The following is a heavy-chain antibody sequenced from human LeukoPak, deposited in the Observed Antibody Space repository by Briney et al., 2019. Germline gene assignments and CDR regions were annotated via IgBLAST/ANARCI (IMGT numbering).Heavy chain of an antibody. D-gene: IGHD3-22*01. CDR1: GFTFSTYE. Sequence: PGGSLRLSCAASGFTFSTYEMNWVRQAPGKGLEWVSYISTSGSTIYYADSVKGRFTISRDNAENLLYLQMNSLRAEDTAVYYCARDSPMIGSYYYYMDVWGKGTTVTVSS. CDR3: ARDSPMIGSYYYYMDV. V-gene: IGHV3-48*03. J-gene: IGHJ6*03. CDR2: ISTSGSTI.